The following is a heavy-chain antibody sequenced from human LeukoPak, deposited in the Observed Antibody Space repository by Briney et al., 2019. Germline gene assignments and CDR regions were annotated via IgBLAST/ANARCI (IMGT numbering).Heavy chain of an antibody. D-gene: IGHD3-22*01. J-gene: IGHJ4*02. CDR1: GYSFTSYW. CDR3: ARHGRDSSGYYESGY. V-gene: IGHV5-51*01. CDR2: IFPGDSDT. Sequence: GESLKISCKGSGYSFTSYWIGWVRQMPGKGLEWMGIIFPGDSDTRYSPSFQGQVIIPADKSSSTAYLQWSSLKASDTAMYYCARHGRDSSGYYESGYWGQGTLVTVSS.